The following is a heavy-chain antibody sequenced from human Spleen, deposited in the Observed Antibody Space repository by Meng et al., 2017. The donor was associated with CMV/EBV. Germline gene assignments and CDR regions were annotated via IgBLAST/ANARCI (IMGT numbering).Heavy chain of an antibody. CDR3: ARQWVQLWPNRNYFGP. CDR2: MDPNSGNT. J-gene: IGHJ5*02. D-gene: IGHD5-18*01. CDR1: GYTFTTYD. V-gene: IGHV1-8*01. Sequence: SGYTFTTYDINWVRQAPGQGLEWMGWMDPNSGNTGYAQKFQGRVTMTRNTSITTAYMELSSLRSDDTAVYYCARQWVQLWPNRNYFGPWGQGTLVTVSS.